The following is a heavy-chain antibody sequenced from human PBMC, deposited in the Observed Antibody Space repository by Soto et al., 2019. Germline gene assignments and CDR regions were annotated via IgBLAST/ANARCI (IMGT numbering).Heavy chain of an antibody. V-gene: IGHV3-73*01. Sequence: GGSLRLSCAAYGFTFSGSALHWVRQASGKGLEWVGRIRSKANSYATAYAASVKGRFTISRDDSKNTAYLQMNSLKTEDTAVYYCTRHVVVAAPGPLEDYWGEGTLVTASS. J-gene: IGHJ4*02. CDR1: GFTFSGSA. D-gene: IGHD2-15*01. CDR2: IRSKANSYAT. CDR3: TRHVVVAAPGPLEDY.